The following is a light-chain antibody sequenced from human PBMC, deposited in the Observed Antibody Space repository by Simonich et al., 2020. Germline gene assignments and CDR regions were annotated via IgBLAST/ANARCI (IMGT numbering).Light chain of an antibody. J-gene: IGKJ2*01. CDR2: EAS. CDR1: QSLLHCDGKTY. V-gene: IGKV2D-29*02. Sequence: DIVMTQTPLSLSVSPGQPASISCKSSQSLLHCDGKTYLYWYLQNPGQSPQLLIYEASNRFSGVPDRFSGSGSGTDFTLKISRVEAEDVGVYYCMQSIQLPRTFGQGTKLEIK. CDR3: MQSIQLPRT.